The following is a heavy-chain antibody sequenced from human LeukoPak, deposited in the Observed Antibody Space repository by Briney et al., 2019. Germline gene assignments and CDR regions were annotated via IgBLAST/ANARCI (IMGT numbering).Heavy chain of an antibody. J-gene: IGHJ3*02. D-gene: IGHD3-3*01. V-gene: IGHV4-34*01. CDR2: INHSGST. Sequence: SSETLSLTCAVYGGSFSGYYWSWIRQPPGKGLEWIGEINHSGSTNYNPSLKSRVTISVDTSKNQFSLKLSSVTAADTAVYYCARASSGYIKAFDIWGQGTMVTVSS. CDR1: GGSFSGYY. CDR3: ARASSGYIKAFDI.